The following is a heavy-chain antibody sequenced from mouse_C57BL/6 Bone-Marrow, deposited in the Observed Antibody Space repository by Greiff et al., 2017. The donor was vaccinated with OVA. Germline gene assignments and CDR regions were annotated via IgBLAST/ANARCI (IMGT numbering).Heavy chain of an antibody. CDR1: GYTFTEYT. Sequence: QVQLQQSGAELVKPGASVKLSCKASGYTFTEYTIHWVMQRSGQGLEWIGWFYPGSGSIKYNEKFKDKATLTADKSSSTVYMELSRLTSEDSAVYFWARHERGPPPPLLGEDWYFDVWGTGTTVTVSS. D-gene: IGHD4-1*01. J-gene: IGHJ1*03. V-gene: IGHV1-62-2*01. CDR2: FYPGSGSI. CDR3: ARHERGPPPPLLGEDWYFDV.